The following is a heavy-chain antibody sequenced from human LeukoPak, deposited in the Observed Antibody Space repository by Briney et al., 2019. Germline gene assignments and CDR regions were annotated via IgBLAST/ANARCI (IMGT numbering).Heavy chain of an antibody. CDR1: GLTGSSNF. CDR2: MYSGGST. J-gene: IGHJ6*02. D-gene: IGHD1-1*01. Sequence: GGSLRLYCAASGLTGSSNFMTWVRQAPGKGLEWVSAMYSGGSTFYADSVRGRFNISRDNSKKTMFLQMSSLRVEDAAVYYCASSGTASRGAMDVWGQGTTVTVSS. V-gene: IGHV3-66*01. CDR3: ASSGTASRGAMDV.